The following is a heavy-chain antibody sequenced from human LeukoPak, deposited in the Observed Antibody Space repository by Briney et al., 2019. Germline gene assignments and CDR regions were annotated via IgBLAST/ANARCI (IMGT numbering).Heavy chain of an antibody. J-gene: IGHJ4*02. D-gene: IGHD6-13*01. CDR1: GYSFTAYY. V-gene: IGHV1-2*02. Sequence: ALVKVSCKASGYSFTAYYMNWVRQAPGQGLEWMGWINPNSGGANYAEKFQGRVTMTRDTSISTAYMEVSSLRSDDTAVYYCARGGTTAAGGDCWGQGTLVTVSS. CDR3: ARGGTTAAGGDC. CDR2: INPNSGGA.